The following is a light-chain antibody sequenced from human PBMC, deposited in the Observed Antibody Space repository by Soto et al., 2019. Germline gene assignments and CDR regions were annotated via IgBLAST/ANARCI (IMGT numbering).Light chain of an antibody. Sequence: DIQMTQSPSTLSASVGDRVIITCRASQSIGSWLAWYQQKPGKAPKLLIYKASSLESGVPSRFSGSGSGTEFTLTINSLQPEDFATYYCQQYSTYRTFGQGTKVDIK. CDR3: QQYSTYRT. CDR2: KAS. V-gene: IGKV1-5*03. CDR1: QSIGSW. J-gene: IGKJ1*01.